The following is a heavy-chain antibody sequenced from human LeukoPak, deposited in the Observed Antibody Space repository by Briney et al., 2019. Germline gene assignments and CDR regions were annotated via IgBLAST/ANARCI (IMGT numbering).Heavy chain of an antibody. CDR2: IYYTGRT. Sequence: KSSETLSLTCIVSGGPISVDYWNWIRQAPGKGLEWIGYIYYTGRTKYNPSLASRLTISIDTSKSQFSLRLSSVTAADTAVYYCARRYSDGTVAGPYDYWGQGTLVTVSS. J-gene: IGHJ4*02. D-gene: IGHD6-19*01. V-gene: IGHV4-59*12. CDR1: GGPISVDY. CDR3: ARRYSDGTVAGPYDY.